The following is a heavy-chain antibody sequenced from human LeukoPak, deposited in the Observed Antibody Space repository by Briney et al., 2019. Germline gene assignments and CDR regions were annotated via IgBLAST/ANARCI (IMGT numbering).Heavy chain of an antibody. V-gene: IGHV4-38-2*01. D-gene: IGHD6-19*01. CDR2: IYHSGST. J-gene: IGHJ4*02. Sequence: SETLSLTCAVSGGSFSAFFWRWIRQPPGKGLEWIGSIYHSGSTYYNPSLKSRVTISVDTSKNQFSLKLSSVTAADTAVYYCARAARFGWLVPTFDYWGQGTLVTVSS. CDR3: ARAARFGWLVPTFDY. CDR1: GGSFSAFF.